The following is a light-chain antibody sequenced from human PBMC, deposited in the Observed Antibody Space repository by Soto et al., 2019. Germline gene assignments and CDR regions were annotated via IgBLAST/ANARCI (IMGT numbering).Light chain of an antibody. Sequence: DIQMTQSPSTLPASVGDRVTISCRASQTVERWLAWYQQKPGKAPQLLISDVSSLERGVPSRWSGGGSSTEVTLTISGLLADDFATYYCQQYKGYLWTFGQGTKV. V-gene: IGKV1-5*01. CDR1: QTVERW. CDR2: DVS. CDR3: QQYKGYLWT. J-gene: IGKJ1*01.